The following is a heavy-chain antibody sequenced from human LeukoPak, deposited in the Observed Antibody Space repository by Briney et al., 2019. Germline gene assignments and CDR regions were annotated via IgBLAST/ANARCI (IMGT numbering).Heavy chain of an antibody. J-gene: IGHJ4*02. CDR2: ISWTGDST. CDR1: GFTFDDYA. D-gene: IGHD1-1*01. Sequence: PGRSLRLSCAASGFTFDDYAMHWVRQAPGKGLEWVSLISWTGDSTYYADSVKGRFTISRDNGKNSLYLQMNSLRAEDTAVYYCTRDANWNPDYWGQGTLVTVSS. V-gene: IGHV3-43D*04. CDR3: TRDANWNPDY.